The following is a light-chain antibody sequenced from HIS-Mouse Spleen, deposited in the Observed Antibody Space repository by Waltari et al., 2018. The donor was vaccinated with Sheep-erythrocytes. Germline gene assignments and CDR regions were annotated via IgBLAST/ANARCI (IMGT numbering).Light chain of an antibody. Sequence: SYELTQPPPVSVSPGQTARTTCSGDALPKQYAYWYQQKPGQAPVLVIYKDSERPSGIPERFSGSSSGTTVTLTISGVQAEDEADYYCQSADSSGTYVFGTGTKVTVL. CDR3: QSADSSGTYV. J-gene: IGLJ1*01. CDR1: ALPKQY. V-gene: IGLV3-25*03. CDR2: KDS.